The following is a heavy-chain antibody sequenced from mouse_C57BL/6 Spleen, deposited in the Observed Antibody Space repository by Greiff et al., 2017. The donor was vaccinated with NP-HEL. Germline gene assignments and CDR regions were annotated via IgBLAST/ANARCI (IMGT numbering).Heavy chain of an antibody. Sequence: EVQLVESGPGMVKPSQSLSLTCTVTGYSITSGYDWHWIRHFPGNKLEWMGYISYSGSTNYNPSLKRRISITHDTSKNHFFLKLNSVTTEDTATYYWAREGVYDYAFAYWGQGTLVTVSA. CDR1: GYSITSGYD. CDR2: ISYSGST. D-gene: IGHD2-4*01. CDR3: AREGVYDYAFAY. J-gene: IGHJ3*01. V-gene: IGHV3-1*01.